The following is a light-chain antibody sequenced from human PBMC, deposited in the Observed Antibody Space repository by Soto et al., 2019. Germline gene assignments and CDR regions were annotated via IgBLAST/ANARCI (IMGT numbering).Light chain of an antibody. Sequence: QSVLTQPPSVSGSPGQLVTISCTGTSSDVGSYNRVSWYQQPPGTAPKLMIYEVTNRPSGVPNRFSASKSGNTASLTISGLQAEDEADYYCTSYTSSRTWVFGGGTKLTVL. CDR3: TSYTSSRTWV. V-gene: IGLV2-18*02. CDR1: SSDVGSYNR. J-gene: IGLJ3*02. CDR2: EVT.